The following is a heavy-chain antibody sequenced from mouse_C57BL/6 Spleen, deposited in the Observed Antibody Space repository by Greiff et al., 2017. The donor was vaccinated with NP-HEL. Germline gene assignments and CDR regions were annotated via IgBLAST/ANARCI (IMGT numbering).Heavy chain of an antibody. J-gene: IGHJ3*01. D-gene: IGHD2-4*01. Sequence: EVKLMESGGDLVKPGGSLKLSCAASGFTFSSYGMSWVRQTPDKRLEWVATISSGGSYTYYPDSVKGRFTISRDNAKNTLYLQMSSLKSEDTAMYYCARQDYDGFAYWGQGTLVTVSA. CDR2: ISSGGSYT. V-gene: IGHV5-6*01. CDR1: GFTFSSYG. CDR3: ARQDYDGFAY.